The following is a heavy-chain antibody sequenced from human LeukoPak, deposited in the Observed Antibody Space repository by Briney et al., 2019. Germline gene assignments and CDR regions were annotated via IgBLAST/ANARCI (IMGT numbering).Heavy chain of an antibody. J-gene: IGHJ5*02. CDR2: ISSSSSYI. CDR3: ARAPKGIAAAGLSEDT. D-gene: IGHD6-13*01. Sequence: WGSLRLSCAASGFTFSSYSMNGVRQAPGKALEWVSSISSSSSYIYYADSVKGRFTISRDNAKNSLYLQMNSLRAEDTAVYYCARAPKGIAAAGLSEDTWGQGTLVTVSS. V-gene: IGHV3-21*01. CDR1: GFTFSSYS.